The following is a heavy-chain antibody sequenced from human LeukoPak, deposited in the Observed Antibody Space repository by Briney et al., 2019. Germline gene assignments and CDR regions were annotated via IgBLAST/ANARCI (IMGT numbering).Heavy chain of an antibody. Sequence: SQTLSLTCAISGDSVSSNSAAWNWIRQSPSRGLEWLGRTYYRSKWYNDYAVSVKSRITINPDTSKNQFSLKLSSVTAADTAVYYCARTTKDLGYCSSTSCPIFDYWGQGTLVTVSS. CDR3: ARTTKDLGYCSSTSCPIFDY. J-gene: IGHJ4*02. CDR2: TYYRSKWYN. V-gene: IGHV6-1*01. D-gene: IGHD2-2*01. CDR1: GDSVSSNSAA.